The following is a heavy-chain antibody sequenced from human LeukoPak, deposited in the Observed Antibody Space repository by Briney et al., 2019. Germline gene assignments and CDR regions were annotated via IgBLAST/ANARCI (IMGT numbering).Heavy chain of an antibody. J-gene: IGHJ4*02. Sequence: GGSLRLSCVASGFSFTAYSMNWVRQAPGRGLEWISYIGPGGDIYYADSVTGRFTVSRDIAKNSLYLQMNGLRDEDTAVYYWARRFDSWGQGTLVTVSS. CDR3: ARRFDS. CDR1: GFSFTAYS. V-gene: IGHV3-48*02. CDR2: IGPGGDI.